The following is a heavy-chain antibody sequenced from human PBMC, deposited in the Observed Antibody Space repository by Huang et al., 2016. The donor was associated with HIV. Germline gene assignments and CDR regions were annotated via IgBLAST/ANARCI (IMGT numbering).Heavy chain of an antibody. D-gene: IGHD3-10*01. CDR1: GYTFTDYD. V-gene: IGHV1-8*01. J-gene: IGHJ3*02. CDR3: ATPRVGWAEDAFDI. CDR2: MNPKRGDT. Sequence: QVQLVQSGAEVKKPGASVRVSCKASGYTFTDYDVHWVRQASGQGLEWMGWMNPKRGDTGYEQKFQARVTMTRNTSISTAYMELSSLRSDDTAMYYCATPRVGWAEDAFDIWGQGTMITVSS.